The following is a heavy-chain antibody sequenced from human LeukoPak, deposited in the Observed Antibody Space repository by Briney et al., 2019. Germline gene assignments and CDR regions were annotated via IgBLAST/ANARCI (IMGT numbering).Heavy chain of an antibody. J-gene: IGHJ3*02. CDR1: GYTFTNYY. CDR3: ATDREQQLVRRAFDI. Sequence: GASVKVSCKASGYTFTNYYMHWVRQAPGQGLEWMGIINPSGGSTSYAQKFQGRVTMTEDTSTDTAYMELSSLRSEDTAVYYCATDREQQLVRRAFDIWGQGTMVTVSS. D-gene: IGHD6-13*01. CDR2: INPSGGST. V-gene: IGHV1-46*01.